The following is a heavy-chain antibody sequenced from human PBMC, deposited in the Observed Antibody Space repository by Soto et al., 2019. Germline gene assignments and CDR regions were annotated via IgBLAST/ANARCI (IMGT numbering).Heavy chain of an antibody. D-gene: IGHD3-3*01. J-gene: IGHJ5*02. Sequence: GGSLRLSCTASGFNFTYNAMSWVRQAPGKGLQWVSTVSGNGENTYYAESVRGRFTISRDTSKNTLYLQMNSLRVEDTAVYYCARDADRITIFGVVTTHHNRFDPWGQGTLVTVSS. CDR2: VSGNGENT. V-gene: IGHV3-23*01. CDR1: GFNFTYNA. CDR3: ARDADRITIFGVVTTHHNRFDP.